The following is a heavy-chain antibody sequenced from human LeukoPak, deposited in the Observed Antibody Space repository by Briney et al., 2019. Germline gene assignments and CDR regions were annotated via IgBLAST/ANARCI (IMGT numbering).Heavy chain of an antibody. Sequence: GGSLRLSCAASGFTFSSYWMHWVRQAPGKGLVWVSRITSDGSGTSYADSVKGRFTISGDNAKNTLYLQMNSLRAADTAVYYCARGGSTWLNNWGQGTLVTVSS. CDR1: GFTFSSYW. CDR2: ITSDGSGT. D-gene: IGHD6-13*01. J-gene: IGHJ4*02. V-gene: IGHV3-74*01. CDR3: ARGGSTWLNN.